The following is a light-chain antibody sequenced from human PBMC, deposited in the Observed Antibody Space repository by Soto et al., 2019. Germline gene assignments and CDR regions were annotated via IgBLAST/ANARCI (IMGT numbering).Light chain of an antibody. CDR2: KAS. CDR1: QSISSW. CDR3: QQYKSSSWT. J-gene: IGKJ1*01. Sequence: DIQMTQSPSTLSASVGDRVTITCRASQSISSWLAWYQQKPGKAPKLLIYKASSLESGVPSRFSGSGSGTEFTLTISILQPDDFATYYCQQYKSSSWTFGQGTKVEIK. V-gene: IGKV1-5*03.